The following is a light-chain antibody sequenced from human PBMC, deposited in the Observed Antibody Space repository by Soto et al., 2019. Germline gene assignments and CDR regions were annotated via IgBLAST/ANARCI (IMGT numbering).Light chain of an antibody. CDR2: GAS. J-gene: IGKJ1*01. CDR3: QQYASSLT. CDR1: QSVDSAF. Sequence: EIVLTQSPGSLSLSLGERATLSCRASQSVDSAFFAWYQQKPGQPPRLRMYGASRRATGIPDRFSGSGSGTDFTLTISRLEPEDFAVYYCQQYASSLTFGQGTKVEI. V-gene: IGKV3-20*01.